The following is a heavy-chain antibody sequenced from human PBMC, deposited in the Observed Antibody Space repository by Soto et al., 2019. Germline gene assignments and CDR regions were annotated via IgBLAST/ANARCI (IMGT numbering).Heavy chain of an antibody. CDR1: DGSISSSSYY. Sequence: SETLSLTCTVSDGSISSSSYYWAWIRQPPGKALEWIGHTYHSGNPYYNPSLKSRVTISVDTSKNQFSLKLSSVTAADTAVYYCARPPITQVRGNLQDYFDYWGQGTLVTVSS. V-gene: IGHV4-39*01. D-gene: IGHD3-10*01. CDR3: ARPPITQVRGNLQDYFDY. J-gene: IGHJ4*02. CDR2: TYHSGNP.